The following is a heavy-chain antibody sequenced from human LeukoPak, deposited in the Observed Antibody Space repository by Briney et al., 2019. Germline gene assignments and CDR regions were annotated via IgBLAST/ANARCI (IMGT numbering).Heavy chain of an antibody. Sequence: SETLSLTCTVSNVSFSSYYWSWIRQPPGKGLEWIGYIYPSGSSNSIPSLKSRVSLSVDTSKNQFSLKLSPVIAADTAINYCARSPPAPKQFDYWGQGILVTVSS. J-gene: IGHJ4*02. CDR2: IYPSGSS. CDR1: NVSFSSYY. CDR3: ARSPPAPKQFDY. V-gene: IGHV4-4*09. D-gene: IGHD2-2*01.